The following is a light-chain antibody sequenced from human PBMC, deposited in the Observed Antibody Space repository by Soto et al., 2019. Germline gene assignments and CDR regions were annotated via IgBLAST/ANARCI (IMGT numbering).Light chain of an antibody. CDR2: EVS. CDR3: SSYTSSSTHWV. V-gene: IGLV2-14*01. Sequence: QSALTQPASVPGSPGQSITISCTGTSSDVGGYNYVSWYQQHPGKAPKLMIYEVSNRPSGVSNRFSGSKSGNTASLTISGLQAEDEADYYCSSYTSSSTHWVFGGGTKVTVL. J-gene: IGLJ3*02. CDR1: SSDVGGYNY.